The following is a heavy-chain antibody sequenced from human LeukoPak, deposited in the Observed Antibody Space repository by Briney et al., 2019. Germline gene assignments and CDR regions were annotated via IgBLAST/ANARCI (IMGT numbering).Heavy chain of an antibody. CDR1: GGPISSYY. J-gene: IGHJ4*02. V-gene: IGHV4-4*07. CDR3: AREDVFFDSSGYYTLLFDY. D-gene: IGHD3-22*01. CDR2: IYTRGST. Sequence: SETLSLTCTVSGGPISSYYGSCIRQPAGKGLEWIGRIYTRGSTNYNHSLKSRVTMSVGTSKNQFSLKLSSVTAADTAVHYCAREDVFFDSSGYYTLLFDYWGQGTLVTVSS.